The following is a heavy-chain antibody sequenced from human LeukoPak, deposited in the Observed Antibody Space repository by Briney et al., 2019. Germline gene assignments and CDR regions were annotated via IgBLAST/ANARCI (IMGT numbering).Heavy chain of an antibody. J-gene: IGHJ6*02. CDR1: GFTFSSYG. V-gene: IGHV3-33*01. CDR3: ARDPGKGYYYYYGMDV. Sequence: GGSLRLSCAASGFTFSSYGMHWVRQAPGKGLEWVAVIWYDGSNKYYADSVKGRFTISRDNSKNTLYLQMNSLRAEDTAVYYCARDPGKGYYYYYGMDVWGQGTTVTVSS. D-gene: IGHD3-10*01. CDR2: IWYDGSNK.